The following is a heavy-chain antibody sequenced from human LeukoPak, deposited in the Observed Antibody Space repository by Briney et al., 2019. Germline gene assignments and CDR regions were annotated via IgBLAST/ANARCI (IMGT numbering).Heavy chain of an antibody. Sequence: GRSLRLSCAASGFTFDDYAMHWVRQAPGKGLEWVSGISWNSGSIGYADSVKGRFTISRDNAKNTLYLQMNSLRAEDTAVYYCAKDRGIAARPVTVPDYWGQGTLVTVSS. J-gene: IGHJ4*02. CDR3: AKDRGIAARPVTVPDY. CDR1: GFTFDDYA. D-gene: IGHD6-6*01. V-gene: IGHV3-9*01. CDR2: ISWNSGSI.